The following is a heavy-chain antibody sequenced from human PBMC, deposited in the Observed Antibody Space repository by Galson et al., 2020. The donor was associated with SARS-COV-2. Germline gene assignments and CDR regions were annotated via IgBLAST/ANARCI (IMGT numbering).Heavy chain of an antibody. J-gene: IGHJ2*01. CDR3: ARGYVKADF. CDR1: GFNFSDYY. CDR2: ISGSERSL. Sequence: GGSLRLSCVASGFNFSDYYMTWIRQAPGKGLEWISYISGSERSLYNAAAVKCRFTISRDNAKNSFFLQMNNLRGDDTAVYYCARGYVKADFWGRGTLVTVSS. D-gene: IGHD2-2*01. V-gene: IGHV3-11*01.